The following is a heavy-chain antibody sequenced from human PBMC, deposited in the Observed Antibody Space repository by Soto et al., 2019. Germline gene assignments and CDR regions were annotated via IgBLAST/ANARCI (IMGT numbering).Heavy chain of an antibody. J-gene: IGHJ4*02. CDR1: GYAFTTYG. CDR2: INAHNGNT. D-gene: IGHD1-1*01. V-gene: IGHV1-18*01. CDR3: ARGRYGDY. Sequence: VHLVQSGAEVKKPGASVKVSCKGSGYAFTTYGITWVRQAPGQGLECMGWINAHNGNTNYAQKQTGRGTVTRDTSMSGAYVELGSLRPDDTAVYYCARGRYGDYWGQGARVIVSS.